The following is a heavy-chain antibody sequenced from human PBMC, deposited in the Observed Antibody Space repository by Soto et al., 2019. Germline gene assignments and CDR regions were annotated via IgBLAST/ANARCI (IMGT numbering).Heavy chain of an antibody. CDR3: ACFCDLANHYNGMVF. J-gene: IGHJ6*02. CDR1: GGSISSGDYY. V-gene: IGHV4-30-4*01. CDR2: IYYSGST. D-gene: IGHD2-21*02. Sequence: SETLSLTCTVSGGSISSGDYYWSWIRQPPGKGLEWIGYIYYSGSTYYNPSLKSRVTISVDTSKNQFSLKLSSVTAADTAVYYCACFCDLANHYNGMVFWCPGTLVSV.